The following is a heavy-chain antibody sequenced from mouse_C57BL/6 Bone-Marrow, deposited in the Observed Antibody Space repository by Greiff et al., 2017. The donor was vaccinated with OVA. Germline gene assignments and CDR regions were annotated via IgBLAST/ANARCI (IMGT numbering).Heavy chain of an antibody. CDR2: IWSDGST. CDR1: GFSLTSYG. CDR3: ARHGYYGSSYAWYFDV. Sequence: VQVVESGPGLVAPSQSLSITCTVSGFSLTSYGVHWVRQPPGKGLEWLVVIWSDGSTTYNSALKSRLSISKDNSKSQVFLKMNSLQTDDTAMYYCARHGYYGSSYAWYFDVWGTGTTVTVSS. J-gene: IGHJ1*03. V-gene: IGHV2-6-1*01. D-gene: IGHD1-1*01.